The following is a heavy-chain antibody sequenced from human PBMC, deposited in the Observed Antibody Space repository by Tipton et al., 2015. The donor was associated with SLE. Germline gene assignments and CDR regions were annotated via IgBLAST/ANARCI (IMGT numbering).Heavy chain of an antibody. D-gene: IGHD1-1*01. J-gene: IGHJ6*02. CDR2: INYSGST. CDR3: ARDLTGTIGPPIYGLDV. CDR1: GVSITTGAY. V-gene: IGHV4-31*03. Sequence: LRLSCTVSGVSITTGAYWTWIRQHPGKGLEWIGYINYSGSTHYNPSLNSRGTISVDTSKNHFSLILSSVSAADTAVYYCARDLTGTIGPPIYGLDVWGQGTTVTVSS.